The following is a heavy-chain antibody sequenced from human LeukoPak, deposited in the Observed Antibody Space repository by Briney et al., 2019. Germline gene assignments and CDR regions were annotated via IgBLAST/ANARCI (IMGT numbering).Heavy chain of an antibody. J-gene: IGHJ4*02. Sequence: GGSLRLSCAASGFIFDDYAMNWVRQAPGKGLEWVSAISGSGGSTYYADSVKGRFTISRDNSKNTLYLQMNSLRAEDTAVYYCAKDVVVAATNWGQGTLVTVSS. D-gene: IGHD2-15*01. CDR2: ISGSGGST. CDR3: AKDVVVAATN. V-gene: IGHV3-23*01. CDR1: GFIFDDYA.